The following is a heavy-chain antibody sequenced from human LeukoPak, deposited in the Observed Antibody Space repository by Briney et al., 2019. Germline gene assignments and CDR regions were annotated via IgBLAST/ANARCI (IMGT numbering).Heavy chain of an antibody. Sequence: SETLSLTCTVSGGSISSYYWSWIRQPAGKGLEWIGRIYTSGSTNYNPSLKSRVTISVDTSKNQFSLKLTSVTAADTAMYYCARVGGSGSSDYWGQGTLVTVSS. D-gene: IGHD3-10*01. CDR2: IYTSGST. J-gene: IGHJ4*02. V-gene: IGHV4-4*07. CDR3: ARVGGSGSSDY. CDR1: GGSISSYY.